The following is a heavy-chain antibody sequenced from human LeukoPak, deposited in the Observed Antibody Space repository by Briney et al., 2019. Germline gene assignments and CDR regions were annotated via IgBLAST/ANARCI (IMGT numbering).Heavy chain of an antibody. CDR3: ARAGTGLVVVPAAPNWFDP. J-gene: IGHJ5*02. CDR1: GYTFTSYY. Sequence: ASVKVSCKASGYTFTSYYMHWVRQAPGQGLEWMGIINPSGGSTSYAQKFQGRVTMTRDTSTSTVYMELSSLRSEDTAVYYCARAGTGLVVVPAAPNWFDPWGQGTLVTVSS. CDR2: INPSGGST. D-gene: IGHD2-2*01. V-gene: IGHV1-46*01.